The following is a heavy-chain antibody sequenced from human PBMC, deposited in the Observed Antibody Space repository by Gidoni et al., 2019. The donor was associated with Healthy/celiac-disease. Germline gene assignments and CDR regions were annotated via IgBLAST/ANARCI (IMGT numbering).Heavy chain of an antibody. CDR1: GFPFSSYA. Sequence: EVQLLESGGGVVQPGGCLSFYCAAPGFPFSSYAMSWVRTAPGKGLEWCSAISGSGGSTYYADSVKGRFTISRDNSKNTLDLQMNSLRAEDTAVYYCAKAQSTSDTEFDYWGQGTLVTVSS. V-gene: IGHV3-23*01. CDR2: ISGSGGST. D-gene: IGHD5-18*01. CDR3: AKAQSTSDTEFDY. J-gene: IGHJ4*02.